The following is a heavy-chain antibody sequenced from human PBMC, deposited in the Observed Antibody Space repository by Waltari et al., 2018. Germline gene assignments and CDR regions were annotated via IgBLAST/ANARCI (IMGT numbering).Heavy chain of an antibody. CDR1: GFTFSSYD. V-gene: IGHV3-13*01. D-gene: IGHD3-3*01. CDR2: IGTAGDT. J-gene: IGHJ6*04. Sequence: EVQLVESGGGLVQPGGSLRLSCAASGFTFSSYDMHWVRQATGKGRECVSAIGTAGDTYYPGSVKGRFTISRENAKNSLYLQMNSLRAADTAVYYCARQFGVRDVWGKGTTVTVSS. CDR3: ARQFGVRDV.